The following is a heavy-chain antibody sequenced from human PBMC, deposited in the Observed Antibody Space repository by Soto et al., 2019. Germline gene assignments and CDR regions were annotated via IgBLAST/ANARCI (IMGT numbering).Heavy chain of an antibody. Sequence: QVQLQESGPGLVKPSETLSLTCTVSGGSISTYYWSWNRQPPGKGLEWIGYIYYSGSTNYNPSLKSRVTISVDTSKNQFSLKLSSVSAADTAVYYCARDGSRYDFWSGPYYFDYWGQGTLVTVSS. D-gene: IGHD3-3*01. J-gene: IGHJ4*02. V-gene: IGHV4-59*01. CDR1: GGSISTYY. CDR2: IYYSGST. CDR3: ARDGSRYDFWSGPYYFDY.